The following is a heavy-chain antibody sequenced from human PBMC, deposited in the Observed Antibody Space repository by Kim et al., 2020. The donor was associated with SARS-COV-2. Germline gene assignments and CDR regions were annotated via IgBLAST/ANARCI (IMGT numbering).Heavy chain of an antibody. CDR1: GFTFSSYS. D-gene: IGHD3-22*01. J-gene: IGHJ4*02. CDR2: ISSSSSYI. Sequence: GGSLRLSCAASGFTFSSYSMNWVRQAPGKGLEWVSSISSSSSYIYYADSVKGRFTISRDNAKNSLYLQMNSLRAEDTAVYYCARGPSYYYDSSAFDYWGQGTLVTVSS. V-gene: IGHV3-21*01. CDR3: ARGPSYYYDSSAFDY.